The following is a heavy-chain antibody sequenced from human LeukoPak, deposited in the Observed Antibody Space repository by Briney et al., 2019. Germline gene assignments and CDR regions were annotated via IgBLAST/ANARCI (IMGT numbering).Heavy chain of an antibody. D-gene: IGHD6-13*01. Sequence: PGGSLRLSCAASGFTFSSYWMSWVRQAPGKGLEWVANIKQGGSEKYYVDSVKGRFTISRDNAKNSLYLQMNSLRAEDTALYFCARDATTEPGTVYMDVWGKGTTVTISS. V-gene: IGHV3-7*01. CDR1: GFTFSSYW. CDR2: IKQGGSEK. J-gene: IGHJ6*03. CDR3: ARDATTEPGTVYMDV.